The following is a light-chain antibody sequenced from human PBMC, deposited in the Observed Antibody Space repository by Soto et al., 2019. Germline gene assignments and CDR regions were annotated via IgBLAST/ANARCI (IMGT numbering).Light chain of an antibody. V-gene: IGKV3-15*01. CDR1: QSVSSN. J-gene: IGKJ2*02. CDR2: GAS. Sequence: EIVMTQSPATLSVSPGERATLSCRASQSVSSNLAWYQQKPGQAPRLLIYGASTRATGIPARFSGSGSGTEFTLTISSLQSEDFAVYYCQQYNNWPPWTLGQGTKLEIK. CDR3: QQYNNWPPWT.